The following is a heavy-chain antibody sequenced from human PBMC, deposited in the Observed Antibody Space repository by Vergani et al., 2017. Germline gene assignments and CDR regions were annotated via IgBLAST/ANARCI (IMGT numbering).Heavy chain of an antibody. CDR2: ISSSSSYI. CDR3: ARESIVVVPAESGGYYYYMDV. D-gene: IGHD2-2*01. CDR1: GFTFSSYS. V-gene: IGHV3-21*01. J-gene: IGHJ6*03. Sequence: EVQLVESGGGLVKPGGSLRLSCAASGFTFSSYSMNWVRQAPGKGLEWVSSISSSSSYIYYADSVKGRFTISRDNAKNSLYLQMNSLRAEDTAVYYCARESIVVVPAESGGYYYYMDVWGKGTTVTVSS.